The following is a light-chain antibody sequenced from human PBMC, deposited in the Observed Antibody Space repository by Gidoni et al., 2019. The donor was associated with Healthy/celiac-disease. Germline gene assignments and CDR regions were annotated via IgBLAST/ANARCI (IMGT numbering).Light chain of an antibody. CDR3: QPYNNWPFT. Sequence: EIVMTQSPATLSVSPGERATLPCMASQSDSSNLAWYKQKPGQAPRLLISGASTRATGIPARFSGSRSGTEFTLTLSSLQSEDFAVFYCQPYNNWPFTFGPGTKVDIK. J-gene: IGKJ3*01. V-gene: IGKV3-15*01. CDR2: GAS. CDR1: QSDSSN.